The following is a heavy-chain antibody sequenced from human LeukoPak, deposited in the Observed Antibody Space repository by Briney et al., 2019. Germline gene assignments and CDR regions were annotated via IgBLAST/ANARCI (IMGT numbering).Heavy chain of an antibody. CDR1: GGSFSGYY. Sequence: SETLSLTCAVYGGSFSGYYWSWIRQPPGKGLEWIGEINHSGSTNYNPSLKSRVTISVDTSKNQFSLKLSSVTAADTAVYYCARGNYDILTGYYNTSYYFDYWGQGTLVTVSS. CDR2: INHSGST. CDR3: ARGNYDILTGYYNTSYYFDY. V-gene: IGHV4-34*01. J-gene: IGHJ4*02. D-gene: IGHD3-9*01.